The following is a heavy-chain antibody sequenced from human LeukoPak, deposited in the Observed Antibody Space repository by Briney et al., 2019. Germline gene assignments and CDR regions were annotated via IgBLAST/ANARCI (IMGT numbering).Heavy chain of an antibody. CDR1: GFIFDDYT. Sequence: PGGSLRLSCAASGFIFDDYTMHWVRQAPGKGLEWVSLINWDGGSTYYADSVRGRFTISRDNSKNSLYLQMNSLRTEDTALYSCAKGNYYSFWSGYFDYWGQGTLVTVSS. CDR2: INWDGGST. V-gene: IGHV3-43*01. J-gene: IGHJ4*02. CDR3: AKGNYYSFWSGYFDY. D-gene: IGHD3-3*01.